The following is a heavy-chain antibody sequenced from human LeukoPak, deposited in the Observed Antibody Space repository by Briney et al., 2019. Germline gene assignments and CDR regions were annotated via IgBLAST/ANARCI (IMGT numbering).Heavy chain of an antibody. V-gene: IGHV4-39*07. D-gene: IGHD4-17*01. J-gene: IGHJ4*02. Sequence: SETLSLTCTVSGDSFSSVTDYWAWIRQPPGKGLEWIASGDYSGGTYYNPSLESRVAISADMSKNQFSLKLSSVTAADTAVYYCARSVAGGYGDYVGNFDYWGQGTLVTVSS. CDR2: GDYSGGT. CDR3: ARSVAGGYGDYVGNFDY. CDR1: GDSFSSVTDY.